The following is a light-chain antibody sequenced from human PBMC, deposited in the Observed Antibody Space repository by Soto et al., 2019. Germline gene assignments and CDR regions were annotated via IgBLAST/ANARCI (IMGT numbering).Light chain of an antibody. CDR1: TGAVTSGYY. J-gene: IGLJ2*01. CDR3: FLFFGHAVV. Sequence: QAVVTQEPSLTVSPGGTVTLTCASSTGAVTSGYYPNWFQQRPGQPPKVLIYSTTYKHSWTPARFSGAHLGGIAVLALSGAHPEDEADYSCFLFFGHAVVFGGGTKLTVL. V-gene: IGLV7-43*01. CDR2: STT.